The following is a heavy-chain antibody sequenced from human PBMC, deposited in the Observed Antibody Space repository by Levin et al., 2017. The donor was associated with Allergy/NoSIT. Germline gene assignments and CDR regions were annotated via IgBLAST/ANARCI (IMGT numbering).Heavy chain of an antibody. J-gene: IGHJ4*02. CDR3: ARKRIAAGVFAY. CDR2: INHSGST. V-gene: IGHV4-34*01. CDR1: GGSFSNYY. D-gene: IGHD6-13*01. Sequence: SETLSLTCAVYGGSFSNYYWTWIRQPPGKGLEWIGEINHSGSTNYNPSLKSRVTISVDTSKTQFSLRLTSVTAADTAVYYCARKRIAAGVFAYWGQGTLVTVSS.